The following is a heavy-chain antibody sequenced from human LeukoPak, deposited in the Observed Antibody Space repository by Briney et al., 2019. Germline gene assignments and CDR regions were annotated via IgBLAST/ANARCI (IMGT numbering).Heavy chain of an antibody. Sequence: ASVKVSCKASGYTFTRYAISWVRQAPGQGLEWMGWISGDNGDTKNVQKLQGRVTMTTDTSTSTAYMELRSLRSDDTAVYYCARAFWYYDFWSGYYTRYYYYYMDVWGKGTTVTVSS. D-gene: IGHD3-3*01. CDR2: ISGDNGDT. V-gene: IGHV1-18*01. CDR1: GYTFTRYA. CDR3: ARAFWYYDFWSGYYTRYYYYYMDV. J-gene: IGHJ6*03.